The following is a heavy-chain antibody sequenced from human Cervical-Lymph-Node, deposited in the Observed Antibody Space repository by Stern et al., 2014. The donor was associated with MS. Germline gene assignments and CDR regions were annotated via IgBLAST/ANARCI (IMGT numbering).Heavy chain of an antibody. J-gene: IGHJ4*02. Sequence: QVQLVESGAEIRKPGASVKISCEASGYTFTTYYMNWVRQAPGQGLEWVALFNPSGGKTTYAQRFQGRVTVTGDTSTSTVYMELTGLRSEDTAVYYCARVLSLATSDSWGQGTLVIVSS. D-gene: IGHD1-1*01. V-gene: IGHV1-46*01. CDR1: GYTFTTYY. CDR3: ARVLSLATSDS. CDR2: FNPSGGKT.